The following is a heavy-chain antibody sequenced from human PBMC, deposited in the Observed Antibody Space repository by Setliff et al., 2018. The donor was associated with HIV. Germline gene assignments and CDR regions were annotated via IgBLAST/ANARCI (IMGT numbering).Heavy chain of an antibody. CDR1: GYTFTDYF. V-gene: IGHV1-2*02. D-gene: IGHD1-1*01. CDR3: ARQLSNSLDH. J-gene: IGHJ4*02. CDR2: ISPQNGDR. Sequence: ASVKVSCKASGYTFTDYFIHWVRQAPGQGLEWMGWISPQNGDRKIPQRFRGRVTTTRDTSISTVYMELSGLTSDDTAVYFCARQLSNSLDHWGQGTPVTVSS.